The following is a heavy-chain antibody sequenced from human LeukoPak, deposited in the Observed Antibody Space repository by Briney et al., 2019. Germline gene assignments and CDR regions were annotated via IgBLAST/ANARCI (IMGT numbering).Heavy chain of an antibody. V-gene: IGHV4-39*01. CDR1: GGSINSSSNY. CDR3: ASGPYYDFWSGYYRVDY. CDR2: IYYSGST. J-gene: IGHJ4*02. Sequence: PSETLSLTCTVSGGSINSSSNYWGWIRQSPGKGLEWTGSIYYSGSTYYNPSLKSRVTISVDTSKNQFSLKLSSVTAADTAVYYCASGPYYDFWSGYYRVDYWGQGTLVTVSS. D-gene: IGHD3-3*01.